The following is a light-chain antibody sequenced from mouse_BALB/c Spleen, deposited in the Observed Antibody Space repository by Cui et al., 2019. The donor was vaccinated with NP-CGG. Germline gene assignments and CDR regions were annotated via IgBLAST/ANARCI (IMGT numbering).Light chain of an antibody. J-gene: IGLJ1*01. CDR3: ALWYSNHWV. Sequence: AAVTLQSALTTSPGETVTLTCRSSTGAVTTTNYANWVQEKPDHLFTGLIGGTNNRAPGVPARFSGSLIGDKAALTITGAQTEDEAIYFCALWYSNHWVFGGGTKLTVL. CDR2: GTN. CDR1: TGAVTTTNY. V-gene: IGLV1*01.